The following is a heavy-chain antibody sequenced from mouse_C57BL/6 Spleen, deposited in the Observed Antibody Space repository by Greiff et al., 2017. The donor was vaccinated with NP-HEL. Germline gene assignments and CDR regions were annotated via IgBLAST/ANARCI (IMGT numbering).Heavy chain of an antibody. V-gene: IGHV1-55*01. CDR3: ASSYGNYDDY. J-gene: IGHJ2*01. CDR1: GYTFTSYW. Sequence: QVQLQQPGAELVKPGASVKMSCKASGYTFTSYWITCVKQRPGQGLEWIGDIYPGSGSTNYNEKFKSKAKLTVETSSSTAYMQLSILTSEDSAVYYCASSYGNYDDYWGQGTTLTVSS. D-gene: IGHD2-1*01. CDR2: IYPGSGST.